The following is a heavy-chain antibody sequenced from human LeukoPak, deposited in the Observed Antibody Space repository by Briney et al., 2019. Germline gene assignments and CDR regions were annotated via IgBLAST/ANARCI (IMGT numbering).Heavy chain of an antibody. Sequence: WASVTVSCKASGYTFTSYDINWVRQAPGQGLEWMGWMNPNSGNTGFAQKFQGRVTMTRNTSISTAYMELSSLRSEDTAVYYCARPYYYDSSGSNGYWGQGTLVTVSS. CDR2: MNPNSGNT. D-gene: IGHD3-22*01. V-gene: IGHV1-8*01. CDR3: ARPYYYDSSGSNGY. CDR1: GYTFTSYD. J-gene: IGHJ4*02.